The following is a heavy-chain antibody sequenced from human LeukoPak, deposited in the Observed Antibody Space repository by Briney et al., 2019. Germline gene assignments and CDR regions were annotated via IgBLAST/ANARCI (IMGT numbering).Heavy chain of an antibody. Sequence: SETLSLTCTVSGGSISSSGYYLGWIRQPPGKGLEWIASIYYSGSTYYNPSLKSRVTISVDTSKNQLSLKLSSLTAADTAVYYCARHEYSGSYYGLSWFDPWGQGTLVTVSS. V-gene: IGHV4-39*01. J-gene: IGHJ5*02. CDR2: IYYSGST. CDR1: GGSISSSGYY. CDR3: ARHEYSGSYYGLSWFDP. D-gene: IGHD1-26*01.